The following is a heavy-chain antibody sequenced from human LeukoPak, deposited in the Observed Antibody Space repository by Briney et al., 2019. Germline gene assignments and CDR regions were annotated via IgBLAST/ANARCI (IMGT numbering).Heavy chain of an antibody. Sequence: SVKVSCKASGGTFSSYAISWVRQAPGQGLEWMGGIIPIFGTANYAQKFQGGVTITADESTSTAYMELSSLRSEDTAVYYCARVDCSGGSCYLGHYYYYGMDVWGQGTTVPVSS. CDR3: ARVDCSGGSCYLGHYYYYGMDV. CDR1: GGTFSSYA. V-gene: IGHV1-69*13. J-gene: IGHJ6*02. CDR2: IIPIFGTA. D-gene: IGHD2-15*01.